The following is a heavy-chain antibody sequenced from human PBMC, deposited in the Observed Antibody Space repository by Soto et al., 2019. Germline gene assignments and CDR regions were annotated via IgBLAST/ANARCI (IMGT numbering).Heavy chain of an antibody. D-gene: IGHD6-25*01. Sequence: ASVKVSCKASGYTFTSYGISWVRQAPGQGLEWMGWISAYNGNTNYAQKLQGRVTMTTDTSTSTAYMELRSLRSDDTAVYYFAGVGHSSVQDPQNAFDIWGQGTMVTVS. V-gene: IGHV1-18*01. CDR3: AGVGHSSVQDPQNAFDI. CDR2: ISAYNGNT. J-gene: IGHJ3*02. CDR1: GYTFTSYG.